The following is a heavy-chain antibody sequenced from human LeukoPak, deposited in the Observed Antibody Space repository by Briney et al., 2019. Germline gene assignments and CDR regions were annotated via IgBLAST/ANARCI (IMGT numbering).Heavy chain of an antibody. V-gene: IGHV1-46*01. CDR1: GYTFSSYY. D-gene: IGHD4-17*01. CDR2: INSGGGST. CDR3: ARRDLDYGEYYYMDV. J-gene: IGHJ6*03. Sequence: VASVKVSCKASGYTFSSYYMHWVRQAPGQGLEWMGIINSGGGSTSYAQKFQGRVTVTRDTSTSTVYMELSSLTSDDTAVYYCARRDLDYGEYYYMDVWGKGTTVTVSS.